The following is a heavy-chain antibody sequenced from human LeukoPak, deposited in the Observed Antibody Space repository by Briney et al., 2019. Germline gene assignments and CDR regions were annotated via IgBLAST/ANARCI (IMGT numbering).Heavy chain of an antibody. D-gene: IGHD3-22*01. CDR2: INHSGST. Sequence: PETLSLTCAVSGGSISSDYWWSWVRQPPGKGLEWIGEINHSGSTNYNPSLKSRVTISVDTSKNQFSLKLSSVTAADTAVYYCAISTYYYDSSGYYYDYYYGMDVWGQGTTVTVSS. J-gene: IGHJ6*02. CDR1: GGSISSDYW. V-gene: IGHV4-4*03. CDR3: AISTYYYDSSGYYYDYYYGMDV.